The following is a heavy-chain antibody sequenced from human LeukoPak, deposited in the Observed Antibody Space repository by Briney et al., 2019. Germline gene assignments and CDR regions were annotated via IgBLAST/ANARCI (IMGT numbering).Heavy chain of an antibody. J-gene: IGHJ4*02. Sequence: GASVKVSCKASGGTFTSYDINWVRQATGQGLEWMGWMNPNSGNTGYAQKFQGRVTMTRNTSISTAYMELSSLRSEDTAVYYCARSNYGSGSGDFDYWGQGTLVTVSS. D-gene: IGHD3-10*01. CDR2: MNPNSGNT. CDR3: ARSNYGSGSGDFDY. CDR1: GGTFTSYD. V-gene: IGHV1-8*01.